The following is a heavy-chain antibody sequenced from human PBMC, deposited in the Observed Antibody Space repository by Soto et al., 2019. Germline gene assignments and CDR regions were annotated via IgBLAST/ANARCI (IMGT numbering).Heavy chain of an antibody. CDR1: GGSISSGDYY. Sequence: QVQLQESGPGLVKPSQTLSLTCTVSGGSISSGDYYWSWIRQPPGKGLEWIGYIYYSGSTYYNPSLKSRVTISVDTSKNQFSLKLSSVTAADTAVNYCARYCSGGSCYLNWFDPWGQGTLVTVSS. V-gene: IGHV4-30-4*01. CDR3: ARYCSGGSCYLNWFDP. CDR2: IYYSGST. D-gene: IGHD2-15*01. J-gene: IGHJ5*02.